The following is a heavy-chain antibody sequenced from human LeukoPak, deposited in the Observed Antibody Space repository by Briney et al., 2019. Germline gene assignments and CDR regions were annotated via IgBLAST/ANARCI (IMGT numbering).Heavy chain of an antibody. CDR1: GYTFTGYY. V-gene: IGHV1-2*02. J-gene: IGHJ4*02. CDR3: ARERGRLVGPSTPYFDF. Sequence: GASVKVSCKTSGYTFTGYYMHWVRQAPGQGLEWMGWINPNSRGTTYAQKFQGRVTMTKDTSFNTAYMELNSLTSDDTAVYYCARERGRLVGPSTPYFDFWGQGTLVTVSS. D-gene: IGHD1-26*01. CDR2: INPNSRGT.